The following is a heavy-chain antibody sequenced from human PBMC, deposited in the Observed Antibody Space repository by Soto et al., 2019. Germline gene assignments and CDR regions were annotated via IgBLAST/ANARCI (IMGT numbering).Heavy chain of an antibody. CDR2: IIPIFGTA. D-gene: IGHD3-22*01. V-gene: IGHV1-69*13. Sequence: GASVKVSCKASGGTFSSYAISWVRQAPGQGLEWMGGIIPIFGTANYAQKFQGRVTITADESTSTAYMELSSLRSEDTAVYYCARRRHHGYYEKVFDYWGQGTLVTVSS. J-gene: IGHJ4*02. CDR1: GGTFSSYA. CDR3: ARRRHHGYYEKVFDY.